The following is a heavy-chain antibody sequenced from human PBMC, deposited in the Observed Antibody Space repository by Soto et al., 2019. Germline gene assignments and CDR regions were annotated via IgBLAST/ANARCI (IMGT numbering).Heavy chain of an antibody. V-gene: IGHV4-4*02. J-gene: IGHJ6*03. D-gene: IGHD3-16*02. CDR2: IYHSGST. CDR1: SGSISSSNW. CDR3: ARESLNYDYIWGSYRPRYYMDV. Sequence: SETLSLTCAVSSGSISSSNWWSWVRQPPGKGLEWIGEIYHSGSTNYNPSLKSRVTISVDKSKNQFSLKLSSVTAADTAVYYCARESLNYDYIWGSYRPRYYMDVWGKGTTVTVSS.